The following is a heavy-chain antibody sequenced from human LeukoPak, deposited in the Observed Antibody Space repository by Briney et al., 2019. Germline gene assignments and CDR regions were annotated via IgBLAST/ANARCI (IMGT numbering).Heavy chain of an antibody. CDR2: ISKNSGYM. Sequence: PGGSLRLSCVASGFTFSSYSMNWVRQAPGKGLEWVSSISKNSGYMYYIDSVKGRFTISRGNAKNSMYLQMNSLRAEDTAVYYCARSSRVDANDAFDIWGQGTMVTVSP. J-gene: IGHJ3*02. CDR1: GFTFSSYS. CDR3: ARSSRVDANDAFDI. V-gene: IGHV3-21*01. D-gene: IGHD2-15*01.